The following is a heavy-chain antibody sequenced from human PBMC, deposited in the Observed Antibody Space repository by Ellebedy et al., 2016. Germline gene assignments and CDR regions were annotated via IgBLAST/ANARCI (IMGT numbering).Heavy chain of an antibody. Sequence: GESLKISXAASGSTFSGYTMNWVRQAPGKGLEWVSSISSSGSNIYYADSVKGRFTISRDNAKNSLYVQMNSLRAEDTAVYYCTRDGSEWSRDYWGQGTLVTVSS. CDR1: GSTFSGYT. D-gene: IGHD3-3*01. CDR2: ISSSGSNI. V-gene: IGHV3-21*01. J-gene: IGHJ4*02. CDR3: TRDGSEWSRDY.